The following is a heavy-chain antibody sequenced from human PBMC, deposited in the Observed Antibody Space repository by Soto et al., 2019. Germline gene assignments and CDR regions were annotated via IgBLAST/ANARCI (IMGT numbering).Heavy chain of an antibody. V-gene: IGHV4-34*01. CDR1: GGSFSGYY. CDR2: INHSGST. J-gene: IGHJ5*02. D-gene: IGHD3-3*01. CDR3: ARFGSVRFWGGYYTRQVWFDP. Sequence: SETLSLTCAVYGGSFSGYYWSWIRQPPGKGLEWIGEINHSGSTNYNPSLKSRVTISVDTSKNQFSLKLSSVTAADTAVYYCARFGSVRFWGGYYTRQVWFDPWGQGTLVTVSS.